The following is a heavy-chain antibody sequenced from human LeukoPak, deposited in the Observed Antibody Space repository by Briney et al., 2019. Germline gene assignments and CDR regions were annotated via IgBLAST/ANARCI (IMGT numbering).Heavy chain of an antibody. CDR3: ARHLTGSSVCIEY. CDR2: IYTSGST. D-gene: IGHD2-8*02. CDR1: GGSFSSHY. Sequence: PSETLSVTCTVSGGSFSSHYWGWIRQSPGKGLEGIGYIYTSGSTNYIPSLKSRVTISVDTSKNQFSLKLSSVTAADTAVYYCARHLTGSSVCIEYWGQGTLVTVSA. J-gene: IGHJ4*02. V-gene: IGHV4-4*09.